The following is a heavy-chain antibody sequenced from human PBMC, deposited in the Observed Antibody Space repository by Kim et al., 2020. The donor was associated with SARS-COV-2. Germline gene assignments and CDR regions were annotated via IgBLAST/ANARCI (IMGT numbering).Heavy chain of an antibody. D-gene: IGHD6-13*01. Sequence: SETLSLTCAVYGGSFSGYYWSWIRQPPGKGLEWIGEINHSGSTNYNPSLKSRVTISVDTSKNQFSLKLSSVTAADTAVYYCARGRGSSSWYGLYYYGMDVWGQGTTVTVSS. V-gene: IGHV4-34*01. CDR1: GGSFSGYY. CDR3: ARGRGSSSWYGLYYYGMDV. CDR2: INHSGST. J-gene: IGHJ6*02.